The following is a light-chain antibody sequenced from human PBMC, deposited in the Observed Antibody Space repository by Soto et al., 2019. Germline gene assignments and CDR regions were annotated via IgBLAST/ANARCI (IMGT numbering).Light chain of an antibody. CDR2: GAS. CDR1: QSVSSN. CDR3: QQYNNWPPGKYT. V-gene: IGKV3-15*01. Sequence: EIMMTQSPATLSVSPGERATLSCRASQSVSSNLAWYQQKPGQAPRLLIYGASTRANGIPARFSGSGSGTEFTLTISSLQSEDFAVYYCQQYNNWPPGKYTFGQGTKLEIK. J-gene: IGKJ2*01.